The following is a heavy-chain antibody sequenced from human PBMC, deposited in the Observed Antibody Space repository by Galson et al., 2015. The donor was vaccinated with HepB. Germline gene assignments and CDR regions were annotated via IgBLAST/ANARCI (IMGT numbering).Heavy chain of an antibody. D-gene: IGHD3-10*01. Sequence: SLRFSCAASGVTFISYGMHWGRRAPGEGLEWVAGIIYYGSKNNYAHSVKGRITISRDKSKNTLYLQMTGLRAEDTAMYYWARDQEITMGRGVIRHTCYYYGMDVWGQGTPVTVSS. J-gene: IGHJ6*02. CDR1: GVTFISYG. V-gene: IGHV3-33*01. CDR3: ARDQEITMGRGVIRHTCYYYGMDV. CDR2: IIYYGSKN.